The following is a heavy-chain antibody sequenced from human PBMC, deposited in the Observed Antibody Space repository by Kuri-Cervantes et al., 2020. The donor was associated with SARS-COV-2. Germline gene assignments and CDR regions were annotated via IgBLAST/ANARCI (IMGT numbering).Heavy chain of an antibody. D-gene: IGHD6-19*01. CDR3: AKDLGGSGWHPVDY. CDR1: GFTFSSYA. J-gene: IGHJ4*02. V-gene: IGHV3-23*01. Sequence: GESLKISCAASGFTFSSYAMSWVRQAPGKGLEWVSAISGSGGSTYYADSVKGRFTISRDNSKNTLYLQMNSLRAEDTAVYYCAKDLGGSGWHPVDYWGQGTQVTVSS. CDR2: ISGSGGST.